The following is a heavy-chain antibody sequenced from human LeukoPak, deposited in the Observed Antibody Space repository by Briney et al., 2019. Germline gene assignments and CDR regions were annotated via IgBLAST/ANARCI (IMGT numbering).Heavy chain of an antibody. D-gene: IGHD6-6*01. J-gene: IGHJ4*02. V-gene: IGHV4-30-4*08. CDR1: GGSISSGDYY. Sequence: PSETLSLTCTVSGGSISSGDYYWSWIRQPPGKGLEWIGYIYYSGSTYYNPSLKSRVTISVDTSKNQFSLKLSSVTAADTAVYYCARGGAARPNYFDYWGQGTLVTVSS. CDR3: ARGGAARPNYFDY. CDR2: IYYSGST.